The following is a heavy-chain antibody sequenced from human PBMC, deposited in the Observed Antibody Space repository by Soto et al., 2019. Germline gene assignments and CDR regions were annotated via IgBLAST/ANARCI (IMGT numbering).Heavy chain of an antibody. CDR3: VCVFSGGYGYGFYYYGMDV. CDR1: GGSISSSSYY. D-gene: IGHD5-18*01. J-gene: IGHJ6*02. V-gene: IGHV4-39*01. Sequence: TSETLSLTCTVSGGSISSSSYYWGWIRQPPGKGLEWIGSIFYSGSTYYNPSLKSRVTISVDTSKNQFSLKLSSVTAADTAMYYCVCVFSGGYGYGFYYYGMDVWGQGTTVTVSS. CDR2: IFYSGST.